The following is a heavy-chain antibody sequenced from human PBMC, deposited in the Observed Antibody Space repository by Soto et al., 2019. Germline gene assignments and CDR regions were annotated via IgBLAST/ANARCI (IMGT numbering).Heavy chain of an antibody. Sequence: SQTLSVTCTFSGGSVTSYYWSWIRQPPGKGMELIGYLYYSGSTSYNPSRKSRVTMSVDMSKNQFSLTLTSVTAADTAVYYCARGTDYTQIAYYNYGLDVWGQGTTVTVSS. V-gene: IGHV4-59*02. CDR1: GGSVTSYY. CDR2: LYYSGST. CDR3: ARGTDYTQIAYYNYGLDV. D-gene: IGHD4-4*01. J-gene: IGHJ6*01.